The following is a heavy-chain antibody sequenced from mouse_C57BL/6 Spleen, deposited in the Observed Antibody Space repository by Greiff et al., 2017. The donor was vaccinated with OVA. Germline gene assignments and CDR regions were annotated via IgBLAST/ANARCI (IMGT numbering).Heavy chain of an antibody. CDR2: IYPGSGST. CDR1: GYTFTSYW. Sequence: QVQLQQPGAELVKPGASVKMSCKASGYTFTSYWITWVKQRPGQGLEWIGDIYPGSGSTNYNEKFKSKATLTVDTSSSTAYMQLSSLTSEDSAVYYCARPYYYGSSYPYAMDDWGQGTSVTVSS. J-gene: IGHJ4*01. D-gene: IGHD1-1*01. V-gene: IGHV1-55*01. CDR3: ARPYYYGSSYPYAMDD.